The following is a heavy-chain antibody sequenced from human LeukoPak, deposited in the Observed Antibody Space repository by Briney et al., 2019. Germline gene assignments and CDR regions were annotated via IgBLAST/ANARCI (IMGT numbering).Heavy chain of an antibody. D-gene: IGHD2-2*01. CDR2: INHSGST. Sequence: SETLSLTCAVYGGSFSGYYWSWVRQPPGEGLEWIGEINHSGSTNYNPSLKSRVTISVDTSKNQFSLKLSSVTAADTAVYYCARLVVPAATDFDYWGQGTLVTVSS. CDR3: ARLVVPAATDFDY. V-gene: IGHV4-34*01. CDR1: GGSFSGYY. J-gene: IGHJ4*02.